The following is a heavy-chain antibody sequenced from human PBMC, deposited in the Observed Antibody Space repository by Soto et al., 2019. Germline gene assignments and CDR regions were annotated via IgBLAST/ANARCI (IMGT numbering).Heavy chain of an antibody. CDR2: INHSGST. CDR1: GGSFSGYY. V-gene: IGHV4-34*01. J-gene: IGHJ1*01. Sequence: SETLSLTCAVYGGSFSGYYWSWIRQPPGKGLEWIGEINHSGSTNYNPSLKSRVTISVDTSKNQFSLKLSSVTAADTAVYYCARGRGYCSGGRRYRLAYSAQRTPVLVSS. CDR3: ARGRGYCSGGRRYRLAY. D-gene: IGHD2-15*01.